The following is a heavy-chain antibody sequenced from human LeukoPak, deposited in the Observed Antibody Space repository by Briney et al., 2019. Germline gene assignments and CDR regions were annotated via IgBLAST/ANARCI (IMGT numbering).Heavy chain of an antibody. CDR2: INPDNGVT. J-gene: IGHJ6*03. CDR3: ARDALDSSWYYYYMDV. Sequence: ASVKVSCKASGYTFTGYYIHWVRQAPGQGLEWMGWINPDNGVTNYAQKFQGRVTMTRDTSISTAYMELSRLRSDDTAVYYCARDALDSSWYYYYMDVWGKGTTVTVSS. D-gene: IGHD6-13*01. CDR1: GYTFTGYY. V-gene: IGHV1-2*02.